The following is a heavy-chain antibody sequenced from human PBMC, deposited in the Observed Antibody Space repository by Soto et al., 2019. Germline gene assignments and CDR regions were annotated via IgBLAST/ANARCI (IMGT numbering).Heavy chain of an antibody. CDR1: GGSISSGGYY. CDR2: IYYSGST. J-gene: IGHJ3*02. D-gene: IGHD3-3*01. CDR3: ARGSSLAEWSQLDAFDI. Sequence: LSLTFTVSGGSISSGGYYWSWIRQHPGKGLEWIGYIYYSGSTYYNPSLKSRVTISVDTSKNQFSLKLSSVTAADTAVYYCARGSSLAEWSQLDAFDIWGQGTMVTVSS. V-gene: IGHV4-31*03.